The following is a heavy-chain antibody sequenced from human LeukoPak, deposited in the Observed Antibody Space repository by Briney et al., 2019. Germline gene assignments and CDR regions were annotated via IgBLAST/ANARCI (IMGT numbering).Heavy chain of an antibody. Sequence: ASVKVSCKASGYTFTSYGISWVRQAPGQGLEWLGWISAYNGNTDYAQKLQGRATMTTDTSTSTAYMELRSLRSDDTAVYYCARVYYDFWSGYSNWFDPWGQGTLVTVSS. CDR1: GYTFTSYG. V-gene: IGHV1-18*01. J-gene: IGHJ5*02. CDR3: ARVYYDFWSGYSNWFDP. D-gene: IGHD3-3*01. CDR2: ISAYNGNT.